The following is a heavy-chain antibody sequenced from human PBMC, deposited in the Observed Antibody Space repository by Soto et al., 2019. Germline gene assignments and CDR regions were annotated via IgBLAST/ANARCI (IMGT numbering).Heavy chain of an antibody. J-gene: IGHJ6*02. CDR3: AREMPSTAAAYFYYGLNV. V-gene: IGHV1-69*13. D-gene: IGHD6-13*01. CDR2: IVPVFPSV. CDR1: GGAFNNYA. Sequence: GASVKVSFKASGGAFNNYAIYWVRQATGQGLEWLGTIVPVFPSVYYAPRFQGRLTITADGSTDTVYMMLTSLKSEDTAVYYCAREMPSTAAAYFYYGLNVWGQGTSVTVSS.